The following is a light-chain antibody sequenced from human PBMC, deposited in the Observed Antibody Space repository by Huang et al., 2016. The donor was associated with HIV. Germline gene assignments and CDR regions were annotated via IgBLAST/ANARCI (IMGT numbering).Light chain of an antibody. V-gene: IGKV3-15*01. CDR3: QQYYTWPRT. CDR1: QSVRDN. J-gene: IGKJ1*01. Sequence: EVLMTQSPATLSESPGGRVTISCWASQSVRDNLAWFQQKPGQAPRLLLHGYSTRAPGVPARFSGSGSGTGFTLTITSLQSEDYAVYYCQQYYTWPRTFGQGTRVE. CDR2: GYS.